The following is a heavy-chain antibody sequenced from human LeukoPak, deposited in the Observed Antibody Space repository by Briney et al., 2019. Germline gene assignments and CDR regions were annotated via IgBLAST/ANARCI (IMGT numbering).Heavy chain of an antibody. D-gene: IGHD2-2*01. CDR2: ISGSGCST. Sequence: PGGSLRLSCAASGLPFSSYAMSWLRQPPGKGLDWVSAISGSGCSTYYADSVKGRFTISRDNSKNTLYLQMNSLRAEDTAVYYCAKDSCSSTSCRGYFDYWGQGTLVTVSS. CDR1: GLPFSSYA. V-gene: IGHV3-23*01. J-gene: IGHJ4*02. CDR3: AKDSCSSTSCRGYFDY.